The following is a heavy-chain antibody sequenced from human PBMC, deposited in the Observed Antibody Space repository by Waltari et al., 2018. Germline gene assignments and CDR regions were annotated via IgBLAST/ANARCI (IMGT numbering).Heavy chain of an antibody. CDR1: GFTFSNYA. CDR2: ISGSGDST. D-gene: IGHD2-15*01. J-gene: IGHJ4*02. Sequence: EVQLLESGGGLVQPGGSLRLSCAASGFTFSNYAMSWVRQAPGKGLEWVSAISGSGDSTNYADSVKGRFTVSRDNSKNTLYLQMNSLRAEDTAVYYCAKDGCNGGSCYRFNYWGQGTLVTVSS. CDR3: AKDGCNGGSCYRFNY. V-gene: IGHV3-23*01.